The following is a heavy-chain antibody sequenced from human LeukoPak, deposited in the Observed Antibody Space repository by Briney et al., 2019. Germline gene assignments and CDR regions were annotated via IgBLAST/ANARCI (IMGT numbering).Heavy chain of an antibody. CDR1: GFTFSSYS. D-gene: IGHD6-13*01. CDR3: ARDVHPGGRYSSSWYWFDP. V-gene: IGHV3-21*01. CDR2: ISSSSSYI. Sequence: PGGSLRLSCAASGFTFSSYSMNWVRQAPGKGLEWVSSISSSSSYIYYADSVKGRFTISRDNAKNSLYLQMNSLRAEDTAVYYCARDVHPGGRYSSSWYWFDPWGQGTLVTVSS. J-gene: IGHJ5*02.